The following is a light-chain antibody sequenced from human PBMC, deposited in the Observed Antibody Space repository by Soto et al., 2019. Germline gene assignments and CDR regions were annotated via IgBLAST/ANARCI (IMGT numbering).Light chain of an antibody. CDR1: QSLLHSNGDNY. CDR3: MHSLETPIT. J-gene: IGKJ5*01. Sequence: VMTQSPLSLPVTPGESASISCRSSQSLLHSNGDNYLNWFLQRPGQSPQLLMYLGSIRASGVPARFSGSGSGTDFTLKISRVESEDVGVYYCMHSLETPITFGQGTRLEIK. V-gene: IGKV2-28*01. CDR2: LGS.